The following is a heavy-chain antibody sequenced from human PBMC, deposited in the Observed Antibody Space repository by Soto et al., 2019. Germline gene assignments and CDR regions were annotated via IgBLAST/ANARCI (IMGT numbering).Heavy chain of an antibody. CDR3: AHRGWSGPGQYNWFDP. CDR1: GFSLSTSGVG. CDR2: IYWDDDK. Sequence: GSGPTLVNPTQTLTLTCTFSGFSLSTSGVGVGWIRQPPGKALEWLALIYWDDDKRYSPSLKSRLTITKDTSKNQVVLTMTNMDPVDTATYYCAHRGWSGPGQYNWFDPWGQGTLVTVSS. D-gene: IGHD3-3*01. V-gene: IGHV2-5*02. J-gene: IGHJ5*02.